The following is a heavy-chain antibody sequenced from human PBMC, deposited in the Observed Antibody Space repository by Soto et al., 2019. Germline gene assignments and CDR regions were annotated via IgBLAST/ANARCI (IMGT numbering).Heavy chain of an antibody. Sequence: ASVKVSCKVSGYTLAELSMHWVRQAPGKGLEWMGGFDPEDGETIYAQKFQGRVTMTEDTSTDTAYMELSSLRAEDTALYYCAKDLYPGLDYDILTGPNWFDPWGQGTLVSVSS. CDR2: FDPEDGET. V-gene: IGHV1-24*01. CDR1: GYTLAELS. CDR3: AKDLYPGLDYDILTGPNWFDP. D-gene: IGHD3-9*01. J-gene: IGHJ5*02.